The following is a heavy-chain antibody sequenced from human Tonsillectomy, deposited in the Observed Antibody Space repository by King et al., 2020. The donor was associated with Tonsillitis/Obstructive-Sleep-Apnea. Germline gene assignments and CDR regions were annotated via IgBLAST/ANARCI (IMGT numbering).Heavy chain of an antibody. CDR2: VNHSGST. Sequence: VQLQEWGAGLLKPSETLSLTCAVYGGSFSGYYWSWIRQPPGKGLEWIGEVNHSGSTNYNPSLKSRVTISVDTSKNQFSLKLSSVTAADTAVYYCAREGGQLGDWGQGTLVTVSS. V-gene: IGHV4-34*01. CDR1: GGSFSGYY. J-gene: IGHJ4*02. CDR3: AREGGQLGD. D-gene: IGHD6-6*01.